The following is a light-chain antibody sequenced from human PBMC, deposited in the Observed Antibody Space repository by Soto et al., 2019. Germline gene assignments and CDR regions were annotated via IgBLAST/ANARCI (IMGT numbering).Light chain of an antibody. CDR3: QQYNGWPIT. V-gene: IGKV3-15*01. J-gene: IGKJ5*01. CDR1: QSVGNN. Sequence: EIVMTQSPGTLSVSPGERVTLSCRASQSVGNNLAWHQQEPGQAPRLLIYGASTRATGFPARFSGSGSGTEFTLTISSLQSEDFAVYYCQQYNGWPITFGQGTRLEIK. CDR2: GAS.